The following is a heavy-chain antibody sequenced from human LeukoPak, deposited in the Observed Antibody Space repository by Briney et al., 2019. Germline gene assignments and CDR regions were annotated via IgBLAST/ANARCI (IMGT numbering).Heavy chain of an antibody. CDR3: VTDFSAVTGAFGI. V-gene: IGHV1-24*01. CDR1: GYTLTELP. D-gene: IGHD2/OR15-2a*01. J-gene: IGHJ3*02. Sequence: ASVRVSCKVSGYTLTELPIYWVRQAPGKGLEWMGGFDPEDGGTIYARKFQGRVTMTEDTSTDTAYMELRSLRSEDTAVYYCVTDFSAVTGAFGIWGQGTLVTVSS. CDR2: FDPEDGGT.